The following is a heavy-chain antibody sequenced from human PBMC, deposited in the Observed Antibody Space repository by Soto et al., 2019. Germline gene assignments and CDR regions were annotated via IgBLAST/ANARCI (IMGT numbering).Heavy chain of an antibody. CDR3: ATSSWYDAFDI. CDR2: ISAYNGNK. Sequence: ASVKVSCKASGYTFTSYGISWVRQAPGQGLEWMGWISAYNGNKNYAQKLQGSVTMTTDTSTSTAYMDLRSLRSDDTAVYSCATSSWYDAFDIWGQGTMVTVSS. CDR1: GYTFTSYG. J-gene: IGHJ3*02. V-gene: IGHV1-18*01. D-gene: IGHD6-13*01.